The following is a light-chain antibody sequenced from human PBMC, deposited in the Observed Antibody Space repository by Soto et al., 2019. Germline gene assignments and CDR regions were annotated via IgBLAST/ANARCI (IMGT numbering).Light chain of an antibody. CDR3: QQYGSSPLT. CDR1: QSVSCNY. Sequence: EFVLTQSPCTLSLSPGVRATLSCRASQSVSCNYLAWYQQKPGQATKVLIYRASSRATGIPDRFSGSGSGPDFTLTISRLEPSDFAVYYCQQYGSSPLTFGGGTKVEIK. CDR2: RAS. V-gene: IGKV3-20*01. J-gene: IGKJ4*01.